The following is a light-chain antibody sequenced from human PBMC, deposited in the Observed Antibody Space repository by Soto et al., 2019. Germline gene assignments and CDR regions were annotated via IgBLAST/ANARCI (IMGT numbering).Light chain of an antibody. V-gene: IGKV1-39*01. J-gene: IGKJ2*03. CDR2: SAS. Sequence: DIQMTQSPSSVSASIGDTVTITCRASQDINVYLNWYQQKSGDVPKLLIYSASTLHSGVPSRFTGSGSETDFTPTVTSLQPEDFATYYCQHGYVAPYSFGQGTKVDI. CDR3: QHGYVAPYS. CDR1: QDINVY.